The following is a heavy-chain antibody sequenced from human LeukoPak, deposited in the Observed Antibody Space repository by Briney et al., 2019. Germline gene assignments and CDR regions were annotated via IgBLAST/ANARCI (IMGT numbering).Heavy chain of an antibody. CDR1: GFTFSSYA. Sequence: PGGSLRLSCAASGFTFSSYAMRSVRQAPGKGLEWVSAISGSGGSTYYADSVKGRFTISRDNSKNTLHLQMNSLRAEDTAVYYCAKDPPRYCSSTSCDYWGQGTLVTVSS. CDR2: ISGSGGST. J-gene: IGHJ4*02. V-gene: IGHV3-23*01. CDR3: AKDPPRYCSSTSCDY. D-gene: IGHD2-2*01.